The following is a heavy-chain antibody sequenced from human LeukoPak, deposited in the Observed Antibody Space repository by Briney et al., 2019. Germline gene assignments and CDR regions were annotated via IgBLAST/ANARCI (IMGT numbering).Heavy chain of an antibody. CDR3: ARDPTYYGDYNRYNYYYMDV. CDR1: GYTFARYY. D-gene: IGHD4-17*01. CDR2: INPSSGGT. Sequence: GASVKVSCKASGYTFARYYMHWVRQAPGQGLDWMGWINPSSGGTNYAQKFQGRVTMTRDTSISTAYMELSSLRSDDTAVYYCARDPTYYGDYNRYNYYYMDVWGIGTTVTVSS. V-gene: IGHV1-2*02. J-gene: IGHJ6*03.